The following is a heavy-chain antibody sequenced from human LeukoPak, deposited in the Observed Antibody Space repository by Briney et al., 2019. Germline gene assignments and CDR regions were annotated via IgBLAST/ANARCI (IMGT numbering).Heavy chain of an antibody. CDR2: ISACNGNT. D-gene: IGHD4-17*01. V-gene: IGHV1-18*01. Sequence: SVEVSCKASGYTFTSYGISWVRQAPGQGLEWMGWISACNGNTNYAQKLQGRVTMTTDTSTSTAYMELRSLRSDDTAVYYCARASDGDYPGDAFDIWGQGTMVTVSS. J-gene: IGHJ3*02. CDR3: ARASDGDYPGDAFDI. CDR1: GYTFTSYG.